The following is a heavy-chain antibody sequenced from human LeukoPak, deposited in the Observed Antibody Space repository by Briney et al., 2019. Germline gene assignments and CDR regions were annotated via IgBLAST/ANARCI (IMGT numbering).Heavy chain of an antibody. J-gene: IGHJ4*02. CDR1: GGSISSGDYY. CDR3: AGFMVRGVRNPAYFDY. D-gene: IGHD3-10*01. CDR2: IYYSGST. Sequence: SQTLSLTCTVSGGSISSGDYYWSWLRQPPGTGLEWIGYIYYSGSTYYNPSLKSRVTISVDTSKNQFSLKLSSVTAADTAVYYCAGFMVRGVRNPAYFDYWGQGTLVTVSS. V-gene: IGHV4-30-4*01.